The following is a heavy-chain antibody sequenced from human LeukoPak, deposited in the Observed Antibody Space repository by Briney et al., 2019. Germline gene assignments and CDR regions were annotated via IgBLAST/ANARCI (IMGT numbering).Heavy chain of an antibody. CDR2: IYYSGST. J-gene: IGHJ4*02. Sequence: SETLSLTCTVSGGSISSYYWSWIRQPPGKGLEWIGYIYYSGSTNYNPSPKSRVTISVDTAKNQFSLKLSFVTAADTAVYYCARHPNDEIYGSGSYYTVDCWGQGTLVTVSS. V-gene: IGHV4-59*08. CDR3: ARHPNDEIYGSGSYYTVDC. D-gene: IGHD3-10*01. CDR1: GGSISSYY.